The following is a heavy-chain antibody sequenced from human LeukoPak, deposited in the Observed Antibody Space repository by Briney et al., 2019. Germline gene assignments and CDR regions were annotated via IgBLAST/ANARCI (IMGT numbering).Heavy chain of an antibody. CDR1: GFTFSNYW. J-gene: IGHJ4*02. Sequence: GGSLRLSCAASGFTFSNYWMSWVRRAPGKGLEWVANIKQDGSEAYYVDSVRGRFTISRDNAKKSLDLEMNSLRVEDTALYYCAKVGTWELQRVFENWGQGTLVTVSS. V-gene: IGHV3-7*01. CDR2: IKQDGSEA. CDR3: AKVGTWELQRVFEN. D-gene: IGHD1-26*01.